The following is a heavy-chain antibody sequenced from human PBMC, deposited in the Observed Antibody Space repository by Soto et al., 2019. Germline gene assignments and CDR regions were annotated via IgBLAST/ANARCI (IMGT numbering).Heavy chain of an antibody. Sequence: RGSLRLACAASGFTFISYGIHFFRHSPFKGLEWVAVISYDGSNKYYADSVKGRFTISRDNSKNTLYLQMNSLRAEDTAVYYCAKEGPYYDFWSGYQYYWGQGTLVTVSS. CDR1: GFTFISYG. J-gene: IGHJ4*02. V-gene: IGHV3-30*18. CDR2: ISYDGSNK. CDR3: AKEGPYYDFWSGYQYY. D-gene: IGHD3-3*01.